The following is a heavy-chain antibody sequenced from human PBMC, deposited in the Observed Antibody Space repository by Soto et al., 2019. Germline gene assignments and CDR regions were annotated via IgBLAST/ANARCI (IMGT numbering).Heavy chain of an antibody. D-gene: IGHD6-13*01. CDR3: AKGSAGSRPYYFDY. V-gene: IGHV3-23*01. CDR1: GFTFDNYA. CDR2: ITGTGGST. J-gene: IGHJ4*02. Sequence: GGSLRLSCAASGFTFDNYAMSWVRQAPGKGLEWVAAITGTGGSTFHADSVKGRFTISRDNSQNTLFLQMSSLRAEDTAVYYCAKGSAGSRPYYFDYWGQGSLVTVSS.